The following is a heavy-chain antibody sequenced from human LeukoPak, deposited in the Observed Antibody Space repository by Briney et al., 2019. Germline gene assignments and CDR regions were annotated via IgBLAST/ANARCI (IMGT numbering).Heavy chain of an antibody. CDR1: GFSFGKYW. D-gene: IGHD3/OR15-3a*01. J-gene: IGHJ4*02. V-gene: IGHV3-7*03. CDR3: ARDQYDTWSRRGNFDS. Sequence: GGSLRLSCVATGFSFGKYWMSWVRQAPGKGLEWVANIKLDGSEKNYVDSVKGRFTISRDNTKNSLYLQMNSLRAEDTAVFYCARDQYDTWSRRGNFDSWGQGTLVIVSS. CDR2: IKLDGSEK.